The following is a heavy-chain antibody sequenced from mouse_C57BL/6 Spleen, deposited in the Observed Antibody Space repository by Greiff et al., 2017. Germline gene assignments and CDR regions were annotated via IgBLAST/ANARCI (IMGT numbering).Heavy chain of an antibody. CDR3: ARGGVYYGRNYFDY. CDR1: GYTFTDYY. V-gene: IGHV1-26*01. D-gene: IGHD1-1*01. CDR2: INPNNGGT. J-gene: IGHJ2*01. Sequence: VQLQQSGPELVKPGASVKISCKASGYTFTDYYMNWVKQSHGKSLEWIGDINPNNGGTSYNQKFKGKATLTVDKSSSTAYMELRSLTSEDSAVYYCARGGVYYGRNYFDYWGQGTTLTVSS.